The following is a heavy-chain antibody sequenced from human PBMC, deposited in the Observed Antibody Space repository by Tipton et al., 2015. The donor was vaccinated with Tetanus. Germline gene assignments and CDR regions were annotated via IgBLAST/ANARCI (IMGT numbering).Heavy chain of an antibody. CDR3: ASLENY. CDR2: INHSGST. Sequence: TLSLTCAVYGGSFSGYYWSWIRQPPGKGLEWIGEINHSGSTNYNPSLKSRVTISVVTSKNQFSLRLRSVAAADTAVYYCASLENYWGQRTMVTVSS. J-gene: IGHJ4*02. CDR1: GGSFSGYY. V-gene: IGHV4-34*01.